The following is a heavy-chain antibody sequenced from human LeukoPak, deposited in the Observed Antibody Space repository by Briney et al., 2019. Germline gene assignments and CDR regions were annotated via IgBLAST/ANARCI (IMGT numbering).Heavy chain of an antibody. Sequence: GGSLRLSCAASGFTFSSYSMNWVRQAPGEGLEWVSSISSSSSYIYYADSVKGRFTISRDNAKNSLYLQMNSLRAEDTAVYYCASLTPAYMDVWGKGTTVTVSS. CDR3: ASLTPAYMDV. CDR1: GFTFSSYS. CDR2: ISSSSSYI. V-gene: IGHV3-21*01. J-gene: IGHJ6*03.